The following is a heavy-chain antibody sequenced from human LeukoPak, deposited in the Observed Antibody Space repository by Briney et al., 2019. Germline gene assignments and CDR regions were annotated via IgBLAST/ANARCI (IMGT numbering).Heavy chain of an antibody. J-gene: IGHJ4*02. Sequence: GGSLRLSCAASGFTVSSNYMSWVRQAPGKGLEWVSVIYSGGSIYYADSVKGRFTISRDNSKNTPYLQMNSLRAEDTAVYYCARLYGSSWYYFDYWGQGTLVTVSS. V-gene: IGHV3-53*01. CDR3: ARLYGSSWYYFDY. CDR1: GFTVSSNY. CDR2: IYSGGSI. D-gene: IGHD6-13*01.